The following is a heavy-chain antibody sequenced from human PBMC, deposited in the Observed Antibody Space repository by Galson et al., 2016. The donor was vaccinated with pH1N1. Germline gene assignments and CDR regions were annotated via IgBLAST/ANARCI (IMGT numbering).Heavy chain of an antibody. CDR1: GFTFNNYA. D-gene: IGHD3-3*01. CDR3: VKEYHRHYYDDY. J-gene: IGHJ4*02. CDR2: ISGSGDKT. Sequence: SLRLSCAASGFTFNNYAMSWVRQAPGKGLEWVSVISGSGDKTYYADSVKGRFTISRDDSKNTLYLNMNSLRAEDTAIYHCVKEYHRHYYDDYWGQGTLVTVSS. V-gene: IGHV3-23*01.